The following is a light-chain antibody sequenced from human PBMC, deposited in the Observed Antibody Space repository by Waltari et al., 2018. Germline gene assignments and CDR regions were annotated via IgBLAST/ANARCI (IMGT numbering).Light chain of an antibody. CDR3: QHYDGPSWT. CDR1: HSVSNW. Sequence: DIQMTQSPSTLSASVGDRVTITCRARHSVSNWLAWYQQKAGKAPELLIFKASNLKSGVPSRFGCSGFGTEFTLAISRLQPDDFSSYFCQHYDGPSWTFGQGTKVEI. V-gene: IGKV1-5*03. J-gene: IGKJ1*01. CDR2: KAS.